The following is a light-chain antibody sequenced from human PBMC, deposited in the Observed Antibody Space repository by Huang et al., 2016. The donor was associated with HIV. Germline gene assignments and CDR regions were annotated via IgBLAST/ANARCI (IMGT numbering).Light chain of an antibody. J-gene: IGKJ1*01. Sequence: DIVLTQSPGTLSVSPGERVILSCRASQSVSNSYLAWYQQTPGHAPRLVIYGASSRAAGIPDRFSGSGSGTDFALTINRLEPEDFAVYYCQHYGSSRWTFGQGTKVEIK. CDR2: GAS. CDR3: QHYGSSRWT. V-gene: IGKV3-20*01. CDR1: QSVSNSY.